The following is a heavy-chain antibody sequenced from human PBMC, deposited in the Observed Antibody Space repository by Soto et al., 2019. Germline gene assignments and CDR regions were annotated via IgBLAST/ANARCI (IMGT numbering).Heavy chain of an antibody. D-gene: IGHD2-15*01. J-gene: IGHJ4*02. CDR2: ISPYNVNA. CDR3: ARSSALDY. CDR1: GYTFTSYG. Sequence: QVHQVQSGAEVKKPGASVKVSCKASGYTFTSYGISWVRQAPGQGLEWLGWISPYNVNANYAQKVQGRVTMTTDTSTSTAYMELRSLASDDTAFYYCARSSALDYWGQGTLVTVSS. V-gene: IGHV1-18*01.